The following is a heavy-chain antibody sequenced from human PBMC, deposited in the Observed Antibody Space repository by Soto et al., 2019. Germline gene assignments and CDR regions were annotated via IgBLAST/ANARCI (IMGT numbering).Heavy chain of an antibody. V-gene: IGHV3-30-3*01. Sequence: QVQLVESGGGVVQPGRSLRLSCAASGFTFSSYAMHWVRQAPGKGLEWVAVISYDGSNKYYADSVKGRFTISRDNSKNTLYLQMNSLRAEDTAVYYCARDQGLSAMGYYYCGMDVWGQGTTVTVSS. CDR1: GFTFSSYA. CDR2: ISYDGSNK. CDR3: ARDQGLSAMGYYYCGMDV. J-gene: IGHJ6*02. D-gene: IGHD2-2*01.